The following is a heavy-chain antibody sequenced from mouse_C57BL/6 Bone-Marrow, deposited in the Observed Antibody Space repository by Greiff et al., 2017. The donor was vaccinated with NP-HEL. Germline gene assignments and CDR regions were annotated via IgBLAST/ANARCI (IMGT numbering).Heavy chain of an antibody. Sequence: QVQLKQSGAELVRPGASVKLSCKASGYTFTDSYINWVKQRPGQGLEWIARIYPGSGNTYYNEKFKGKATLTAEKSSSTAYMQLSSLTSEDSAVYFCARGEGYNRFDYWGQGTTLTVSS. CDR2: IYPGSGNT. V-gene: IGHV1-76*01. J-gene: IGHJ2*01. CDR3: ARGEGYNRFDY. CDR1: GYTFTDSY. D-gene: IGHD2-14*01.